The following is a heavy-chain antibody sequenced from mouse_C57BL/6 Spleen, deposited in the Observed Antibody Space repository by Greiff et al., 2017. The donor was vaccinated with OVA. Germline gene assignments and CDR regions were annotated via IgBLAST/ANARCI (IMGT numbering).Heavy chain of an antibody. CDR2: IYPGSGST. J-gene: IGHJ1*03. Sequence: QVQLKQPGAELVKPGASVKMSCKASGYTFTSYWITWVKQRPGQGLEWIGDIYPGSGSTNYNEKFKSKATLTVDTSSSTAYMQLSSLTSEDSAVYYCARREEGLRRYFDVWGTGTTVTVSS. CDR1: GYTFTSYW. V-gene: IGHV1-55*01. D-gene: IGHD2-4*01. CDR3: ARREEGLRRYFDV.